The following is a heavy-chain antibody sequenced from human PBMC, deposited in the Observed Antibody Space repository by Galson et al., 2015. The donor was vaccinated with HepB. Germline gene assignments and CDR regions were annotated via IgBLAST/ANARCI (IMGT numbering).Heavy chain of an antibody. V-gene: IGHV4-39*07. Sequence: TLSLTCTVSDDSLSSSSYYWNWIRQPPGKGLEWIGSIHYSGSTYHNPSLKSRVTISVDTSKNQFSLKLSSVTAADTAVYYCARSLSDHDYWYFDLWGRGTLVTVSS. J-gene: IGHJ2*01. D-gene: IGHD1-14*01. CDR2: IHYSGST. CDR3: ARSLSDHDYWYFDL. CDR1: DDSLSSSSYY.